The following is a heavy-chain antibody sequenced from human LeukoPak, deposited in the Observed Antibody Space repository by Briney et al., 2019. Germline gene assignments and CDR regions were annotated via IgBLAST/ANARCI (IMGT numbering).Heavy chain of an antibody. J-gene: IGHJ3*02. CDR3: AKDKSGYSYGRGAFDI. V-gene: IGHV3-74*01. CDR2: INSDGTST. CDR1: GSTISANY. Sequence: GGSLRLSCAVSGSTISANYMHWIRQAPGKGLVWVSRINSDGTSTTYADSVKGRFTISRDNSKNTLYLQMNSLRAEDTALYYCAKDKSGYSYGRGAFDIWGQGTMVTVSS. D-gene: IGHD5-18*01.